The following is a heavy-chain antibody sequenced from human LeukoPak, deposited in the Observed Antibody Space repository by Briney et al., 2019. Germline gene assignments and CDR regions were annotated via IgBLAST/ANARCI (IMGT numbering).Heavy chain of an antibody. V-gene: IGHV3-48*03. CDR1: GFTFSSYE. Sequence: GGSLRLSCAASGFTFSSYEMNWVRQAPGKGLEWVSYISSSGSTIYYADSVKGRFTISRDNAKNSLYLQMNSLRAGDTAVYYCARDGAYYDILTGYYLPDYWGQGTLVTVSS. J-gene: IGHJ4*02. D-gene: IGHD3-9*01. CDR3: ARDGAYYDILTGYYLPDY. CDR2: ISSSGSTI.